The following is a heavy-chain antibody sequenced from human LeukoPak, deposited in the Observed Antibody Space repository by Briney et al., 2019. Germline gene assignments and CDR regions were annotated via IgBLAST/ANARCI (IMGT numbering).Heavy chain of an antibody. J-gene: IGHJ4*02. CDR3: ARTRGYSYSPFDY. CDR2: IYYSGST. V-gene: IGHV4-59*12. D-gene: IGHD5-18*01. Sequence: SETLSLTCTVSGGSISSYYWSWIRQPPGKGLEWIGYIYYSGSTNYNPSLKSRVTMSVDTSKNQFSLKLRSVIAADTAVYYCARTRGYSYSPFDYWGQGTLVTVSS. CDR1: GGSISSYY.